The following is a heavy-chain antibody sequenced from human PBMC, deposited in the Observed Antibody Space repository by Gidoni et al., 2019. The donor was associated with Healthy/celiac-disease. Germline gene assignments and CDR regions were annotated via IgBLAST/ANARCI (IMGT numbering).Heavy chain of an antibody. D-gene: IGHD3-3*01. J-gene: IGHJ4*02. CDR3: ARGWLLHPTENFDY. CDR1: GFTLSSYW. CDR2: IKQDGSEK. V-gene: IGHV3-7*05. Sequence: EVQLVESGGGLVQPGGSLRLSCAASGFTLSSYWMSWVRQAPGKGLEWVANIKQDGSEKYYVDSVKGRFTISRDNAKNSLYLQMNSLRAEDTAVYYCARGWLLHPTENFDYWGQGTLVTVSS.